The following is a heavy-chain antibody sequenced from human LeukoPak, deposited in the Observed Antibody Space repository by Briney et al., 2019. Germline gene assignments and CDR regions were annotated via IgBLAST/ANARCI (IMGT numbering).Heavy chain of an antibody. D-gene: IGHD1-26*01. CDR3: ARDSGSGNNDY. J-gene: IGHJ4*02. V-gene: IGHV1-3*01. CDR1: GYTVTSYA. CDR2: ISAGNGNT. Sequence: ASVKVSCKASGYTVTSYAIHWVRQAPGQRLEWMGWISAGNGNTKYSQNFQGRVTFISNTSATTAFMELSSLRSEDAAVYYCARDSGSGNNDYWDQGTLVTVSS.